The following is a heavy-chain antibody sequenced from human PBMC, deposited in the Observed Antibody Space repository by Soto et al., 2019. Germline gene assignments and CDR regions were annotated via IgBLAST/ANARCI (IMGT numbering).Heavy chain of an antibody. CDR1: GFTFSSYA. V-gene: IGHV3-23*01. J-gene: IGHJ4*02. D-gene: IGHD3-22*01. Sequence: EVQLLESGGGLVQPGGSLRLSCAASGFTFSSYAMSWVRQAPGKGLEWVSAISGSGGSTYYADSVKGRFTISRDNSKKPLYLQMNSLRAEDTAVYYGAKDHCYDGTQPPPLPYWGQGTLVTVSS. CDR2: ISGSGGST. CDR3: AKDHCYDGTQPPPLPY.